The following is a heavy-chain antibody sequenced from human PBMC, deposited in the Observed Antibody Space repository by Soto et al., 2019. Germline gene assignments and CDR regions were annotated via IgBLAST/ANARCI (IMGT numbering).Heavy chain of an antibody. CDR3: ARKGARSSWGFGY. V-gene: IGHV4-4*02. D-gene: IGHD6-13*01. Sequence: QVQLQESGPGLVKPSGTLSLTCAVSSGSISSSNWWSWVRQPPGKGLEWIGEIYHSGSTNYNPSLKSRGTKAVDKSKNQFSLKLSSGAAADPAVYYCARKGARSSWGFGYWGPGTLGTVSS. CDR1: SGSISSSNW. CDR2: IYHSGST. J-gene: IGHJ4*02.